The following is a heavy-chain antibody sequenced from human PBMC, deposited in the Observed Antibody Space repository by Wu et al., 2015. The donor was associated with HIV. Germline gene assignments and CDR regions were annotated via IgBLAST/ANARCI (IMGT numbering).Heavy chain of an antibody. D-gene: IGHD3-3*01. J-gene: IGHJ5*02. CDR3: ARGNYDFWAAHFADNWFDP. V-gene: IGHV1-2*02. Sequence: QVQLVQSGAEVKKPGASVKVSCKASGYSFTDYYIYWMRQAPGQGLEWMGWINPKDGATDFARKFQGRVTMTRDTSFSTAYMNLISLTSDDTAVYYCARGNYDFWAAHFADNWFDPWGQGTLVTVSS. CDR2: INPKDGAT. CDR1: GYSFTDYY.